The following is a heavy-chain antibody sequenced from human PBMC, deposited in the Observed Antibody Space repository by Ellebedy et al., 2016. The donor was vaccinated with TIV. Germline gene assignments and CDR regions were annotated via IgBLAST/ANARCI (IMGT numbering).Heavy chain of an antibody. J-gene: IGHJ6*03. CDR3: ARDEIGRVPAANAYYYYYYMDV. Sequence: SETLSLXCTVSGGSISSGSYYWSWIRQPAGKGLEWIGRIYTSGSTNYNPSLKSRITMSVDTSKNQFSLKLSSVTAADTAVYYCARDEIGRVPAANAYYYYYYMDVWGKGTTVTVSS. D-gene: IGHD2-2*01. V-gene: IGHV4-61*02. CDR1: GGSISSGSYY. CDR2: IYTSGST.